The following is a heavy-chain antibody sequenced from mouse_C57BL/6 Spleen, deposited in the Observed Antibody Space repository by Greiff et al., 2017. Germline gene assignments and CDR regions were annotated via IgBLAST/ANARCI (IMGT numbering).Heavy chain of an antibody. CDR2: IDPSASYT. D-gene: IGHD2-5*01. V-gene: IGHV1-69*01. CDR3: ARGAYYSNYERYFDV. Sequence: MPGQGLEWIGEIDPSASYTNYNQKFKGKSTLTVDKSSSTAYMQLSSLTSEDSAVYYCARGAYYSNYERYFDVWGTGTTVTVSS. J-gene: IGHJ1*03.